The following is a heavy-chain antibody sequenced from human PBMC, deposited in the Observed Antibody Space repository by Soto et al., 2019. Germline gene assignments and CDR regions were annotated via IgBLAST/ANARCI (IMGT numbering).Heavy chain of an antibody. Sequence: SETLSLTCTVSGGSISSYYWSWIRQPPGKGLEWIGYIYYSGSTNYNPSLKSRVTISVDTSKNQFSLKLSSVTAADTALYYCGRRYGCLYFDSGGQGSLVTVSS. CDR1: GGSISSYY. J-gene: IGHJ4*02. CDR2: IYYSGST. D-gene: IGHD6-19*01. CDR3: GRRYGCLYFDS. V-gene: IGHV4-59*08.